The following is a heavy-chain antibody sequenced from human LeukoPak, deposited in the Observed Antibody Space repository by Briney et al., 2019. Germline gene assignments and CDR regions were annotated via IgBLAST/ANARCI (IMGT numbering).Heavy chain of an antibody. CDR1: GGSISSYY. J-gene: IGHJ6*03. Sequence: SETLSLTCTVSGGSISSYYWSWIRQPAGKGLEWIGRIYTSGSTNYNPSLKSRVTMSVDTSKNQFSLKLSSVTAADTAVYYCARGQDCSGGSCYTQLRARHAGDYYYYMDVWGKGTTVTVSS. V-gene: IGHV4-4*07. D-gene: IGHD2-15*01. CDR2: IYTSGST. CDR3: ARGQDCSGGSCYTQLRARHAGDYYYYMDV.